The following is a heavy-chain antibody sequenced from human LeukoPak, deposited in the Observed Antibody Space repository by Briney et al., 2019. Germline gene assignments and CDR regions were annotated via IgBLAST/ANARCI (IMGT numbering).Heavy chain of an antibody. CDR2: ISSSGSTI. CDR1: RFAPRSYE. V-gene: IGHV3-48*03. CDR3: ARGAKYSGYVY. D-gene: IGHD5-12*01. Sequence: GGSLRLSCAASRFAPRSYEMNRVRQAPGTRLESVSYISSSGSTIYYADSVKGRFTISRDNAKNSLYLQMNSLRAEDTAVYYCARGAKYSGYVYWGQGTLVSVSS. J-gene: IGHJ4*02.